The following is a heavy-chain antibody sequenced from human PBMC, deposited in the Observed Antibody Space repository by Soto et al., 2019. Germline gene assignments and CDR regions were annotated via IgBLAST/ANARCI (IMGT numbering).Heavy chain of an antibody. CDR3: ARGQWESGLSRFFDY. J-gene: IGHJ4*02. V-gene: IGHV4-59*01. CDR1: GGSISSYY. CDR2: IYYSGST. D-gene: IGHD1-26*01. Sequence: TLSLTCTVSGGSISSYYWSWIRQPPGKGLEWIGYIYYSGSTNYNPSLKSRVTISVDTSKNQFSLKLSSVTAADTAVYYCARGQWESGLSRFFDYWGQGTLVTVSS.